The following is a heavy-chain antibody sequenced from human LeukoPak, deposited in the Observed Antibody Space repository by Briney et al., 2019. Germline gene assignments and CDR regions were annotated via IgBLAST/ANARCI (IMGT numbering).Heavy chain of an antibody. J-gene: IGHJ4*02. CDR1: GESFSGDF. D-gene: IGHD3-22*01. CDR3: ARGQYDSGGYHYGIRAFFLGY. Sequence: SETLSLTCGVYGESFSGDFWTWLRQAPGKGLEWIGEINHSGRTNYSPSLTSRVTISVDTSMNQFSLQLRSVTAADTAVYYCARGQYDSGGYHYGIRAFFLGYWRQGNLVTVSS. CDR2: INHSGRT. V-gene: IGHV4-34*01.